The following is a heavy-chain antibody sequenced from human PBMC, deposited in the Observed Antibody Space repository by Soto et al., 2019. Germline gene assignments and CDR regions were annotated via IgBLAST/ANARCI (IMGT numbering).Heavy chain of an antibody. CDR1: GGSISSYY. CDR2: IYYSGST. V-gene: IGHV4-59*08. J-gene: IGHJ4*02. CDR3: ARHRISSDWLPYYFDY. D-gene: IGHD3-9*01. Sequence: PSETLSLTCTVSGGSISSYYWSWIRQPPGKGLEWIGYIYYSGSTNYIPSLKSRVTISVDTSKNQFSLKLSSVTAADTAVYYCARHRISSDWLPYYFDYWGQGTLVTVSS.